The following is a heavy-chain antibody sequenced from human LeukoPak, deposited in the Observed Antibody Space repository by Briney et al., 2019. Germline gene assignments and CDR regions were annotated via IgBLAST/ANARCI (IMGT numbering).Heavy chain of an antibody. J-gene: IGHJ4*02. V-gene: IGHV4-34*01. CDR1: GGSFSAHY. CDR3: ARGPRISEMATITWYFDY. CDR2: INHSGST. Sequence: SETLSLTCIVYGGSFSAHYWAWIRQPPGKGLEWIGEINHSGSTNYNPSLKSRVTISVDTSKSQFSLNLNSVTAADTAVYYCARGPRISEMATITWYFDYWGQGTLVTVSS. D-gene: IGHD5-24*01.